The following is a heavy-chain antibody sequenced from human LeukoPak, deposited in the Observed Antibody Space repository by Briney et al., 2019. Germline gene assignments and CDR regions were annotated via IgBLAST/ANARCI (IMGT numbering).Heavy chain of an antibody. V-gene: IGHV4-59*12. CDR3: ARKGGGQLVNTRRWFDP. J-gene: IGHJ5*02. CDR2: IDYSGST. CDR1: GGSFSGYY. D-gene: IGHD6-13*01. Sequence: SETLSLTCVVYGGSFSGYYWSWIRQPPGKGLEWIGYIDYSGSTNYNPSLKSRVTISVDTSKKQFSLKLSSVTAADTSVYYCARKGGGQLVNTRRWFDPWGQGSLVTVSS.